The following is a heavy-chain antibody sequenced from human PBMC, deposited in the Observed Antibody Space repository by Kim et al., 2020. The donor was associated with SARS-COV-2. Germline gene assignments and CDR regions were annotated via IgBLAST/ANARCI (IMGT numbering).Heavy chain of an antibody. V-gene: IGHV3-73*01. J-gene: IGHJ4*01. CDR2: IRSKPNNYAT. CDR3: SRHSGKHGDRGFDN. CDR1: GFTFSASA. Sequence: GGSLRLSCAASGFTFSASAMHWVRQASGKGLEWVGRIRSKPNNYATSYAASVTGRLTISRDDSTNTVYLPMDSLKTDHTAVYFCSRHSGKHGDRGFDNWG. D-gene: IGHD4-17*01.